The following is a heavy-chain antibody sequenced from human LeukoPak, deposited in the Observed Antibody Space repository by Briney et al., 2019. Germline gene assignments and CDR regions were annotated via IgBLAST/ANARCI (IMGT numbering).Heavy chain of an antibody. CDR1: GFIFDDYA. D-gene: IGHD1-26*01. J-gene: IGHJ4*02. CDR2: ISWNSAHI. V-gene: IGHV3-9*01. CDR3: AKKRSGTYLLDS. Sequence: AGGSLRLSCVVSGFIFDDYAMHWVRQAPGKGLEWVSGISWNSAHIGYVDSVKGRFANSRDNAKNSLYLQMDGLRAEDTALYYCAKKRSGTYLLDSWGQGTLVTVSS.